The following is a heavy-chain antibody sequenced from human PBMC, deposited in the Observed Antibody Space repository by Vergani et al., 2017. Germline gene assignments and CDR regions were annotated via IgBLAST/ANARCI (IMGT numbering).Heavy chain of an antibody. Sequence: QVQLQQWGPGLLKPSETLSLTCAVYGGSLSGYYWSWIRLAPGKGLEWIGEINHSGTINYNPTLKSRVTISVDTSKNQFSLKLSSVTAADTAVYYCARESGVFYYGSGSYYSNWFDPWGQGTLVTVSS. D-gene: IGHD3-10*01. CDR3: ARESGVFYYGSGSYYSNWFDP. V-gene: IGHV4-34*01. CDR2: INHSGTI. CDR1: GGSLSGYY. J-gene: IGHJ5*02.